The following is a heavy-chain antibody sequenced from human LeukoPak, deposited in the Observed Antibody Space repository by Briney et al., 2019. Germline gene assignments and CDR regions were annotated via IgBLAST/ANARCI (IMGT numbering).Heavy chain of an antibody. CDR2: IYYSGST. J-gene: IGHJ4*02. CDR3: ARHRGLGQALAGFDY. CDR1: GGSISSSTYY. V-gene: IGHV4-39*01. Sequence: SETLSLTCTVSGGSISSSTYYWGWIRQPPGKGLEWIGSIYYSGSTYYNPSLKSRVTISVDTSENQFSLKLSSVTAADTALYYCARHRGLGQALAGFDYWGQGTLVTVPS. D-gene: IGHD3-16*01.